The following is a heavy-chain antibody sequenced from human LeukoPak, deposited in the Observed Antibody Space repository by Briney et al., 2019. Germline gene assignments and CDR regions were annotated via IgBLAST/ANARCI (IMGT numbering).Heavy chain of an antibody. CDR2: IYISGST. CDR1: GGSFNTYY. V-gene: IGHV4-4*07. D-gene: IGHD3-10*01. CDR3: ARASYYYGSGSYFDF. Sequence: SETLSLTCTVSGGSFNTYYWSWIRQPAGKGLEWIGHIYISGSTNYNSSLKSRVTMSVDTSKNQFSLKPSSVTAADTAMYYCARASYYYGSGSYFDFWGQGTLVTVSS. J-gene: IGHJ4*02.